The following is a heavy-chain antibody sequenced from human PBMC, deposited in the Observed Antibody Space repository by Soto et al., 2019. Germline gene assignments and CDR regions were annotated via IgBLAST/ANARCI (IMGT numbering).Heavy chain of an antibody. D-gene: IGHD2-15*01. CDR3: ARVSGRGYCSGGSCYFSDY. V-gene: IGHV1-69*02. Sequence: SVKVSCKASGGTFSSYTISWVRQAPGQGLEWMGRIIPIPGIANYAQKFQGRVTITADKSTSTAYMELSSLRSEDTAVYYCARVSGRGYCSGGSCYFSDYWGQGTLVTVSS. CDR1: GGTFSSYT. CDR2: IIPIPGIA. J-gene: IGHJ4*02.